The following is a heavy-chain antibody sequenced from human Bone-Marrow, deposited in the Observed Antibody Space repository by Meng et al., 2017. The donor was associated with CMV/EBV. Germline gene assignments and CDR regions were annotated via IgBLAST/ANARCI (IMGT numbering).Heavy chain of an antibody. D-gene: IGHD6-6*01. CDR2: ISRSGTTI. CDR3: ARDQSNEYRKTSNWLDS. J-gene: IGHJ5*01. CDR1: GFTFSDYY. V-gene: IGHV3-11*01. Sequence: GGSLRLSCAASGFTFSDYYMSWIRQAPGKGLEWVAYISRSGTTIYYRDSVKGRFTISRDNAKNSLYLQMNNLRGDDAAVYYCARDQSNEYRKTSNWLDSWGQGTRVTGSS.